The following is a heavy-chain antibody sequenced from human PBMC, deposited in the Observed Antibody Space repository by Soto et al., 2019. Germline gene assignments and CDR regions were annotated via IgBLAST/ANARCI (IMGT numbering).Heavy chain of an antibody. CDR1: GFTFSSYW. D-gene: IGHD2-15*01. J-gene: IGHJ6*02. CDR3: ASEGMSCSGGRCHSYYYGMDV. CDR2: INSDGSST. V-gene: IGHV3-74*01. Sequence: XGSLRLSCAASGFTFSSYWMHWVRQAPGKGLVWVSRINSDGSSTSYADSVKGRFTISRDNAKNTLYLQMNSLRAEDKAVYYSASEGMSCSGGRCHSYYYGMDVWGQGGTVTVSS.